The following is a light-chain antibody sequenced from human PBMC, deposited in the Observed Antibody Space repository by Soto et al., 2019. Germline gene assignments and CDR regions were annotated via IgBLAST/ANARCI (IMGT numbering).Light chain of an antibody. CDR3: LQYSSHSWT. J-gene: IGKJ1*01. V-gene: IGKV1-5*01. CDR1: QSVSGG. CDR2: DAS. Sequence: DIQMTQSPSTLSASVGDTVTVTCRASQSVSGGLAWYQQKPGKAAELLIFDASNLKSGVSSRFSGSGSGTEFTLTISRLQPDDVATYYCLQYSSHSWTFGQGTKVDIK.